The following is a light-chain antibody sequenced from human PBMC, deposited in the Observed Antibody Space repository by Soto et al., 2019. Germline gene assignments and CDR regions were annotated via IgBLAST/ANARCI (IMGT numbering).Light chain of an antibody. CDR3: QQYSSVLPYT. CDR2: DAS. Sequence: DIQMTQSPSSLSASVGDRVTITCQASQDISNYLNWYQQKPGKAPDLLIYDASNLEPGVPSRFSGSGSGTYFTFTINSLQPEDTATYYCQQYSSVLPYTFGQGTKLEI. V-gene: IGKV1-33*01. J-gene: IGKJ2*01. CDR1: QDISNY.